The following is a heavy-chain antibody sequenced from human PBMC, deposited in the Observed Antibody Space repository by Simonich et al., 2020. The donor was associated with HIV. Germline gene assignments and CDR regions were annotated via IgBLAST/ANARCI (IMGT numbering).Heavy chain of an antibody. CDR3: GREGDFLENAFDF. J-gene: IGHJ3*01. V-gene: IGHV1-3*01. CDR1: GYTFTSYG. CDR2: INAGKGNT. D-gene: IGHD3-3*01. Sequence: QVQLVQSGAEVKKPGASVKVSCKSSGYTFTSYGIHWVRQAPGQRREWMGWINAGKGNTEYSERFQGRVTISRDTSASTVYMELSNLKSEDTAVYYCGREGDFLENAFDFWGQGTVVTVSS.